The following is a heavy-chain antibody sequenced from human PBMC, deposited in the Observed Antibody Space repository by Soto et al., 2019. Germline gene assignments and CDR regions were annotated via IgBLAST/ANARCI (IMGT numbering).Heavy chain of an antibody. CDR1: GFTVNSNY. Sequence: GGSLRLSCAASGFTVNSNYMSWVRQAPGKGLEWVSVIYSGDTTYYADSVKGRFTISRDNPKNTLYLQMNSLRAEDTAVYYCARPRFGDSGGYDYGVDVWGQGTTVTVSS. CDR2: IYSGDTT. J-gene: IGHJ6*02. CDR3: ARPRFGDSGGYDYGVDV. V-gene: IGHV3-53*01. D-gene: IGHD3-22*01.